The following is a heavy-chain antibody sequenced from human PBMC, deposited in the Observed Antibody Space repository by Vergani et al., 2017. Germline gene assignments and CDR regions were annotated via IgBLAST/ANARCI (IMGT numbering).Heavy chain of an antibody. CDR1: GFTFDDYA. D-gene: IGHD3-22*01. CDR3: AKAPYYYDSSGSPYLDY. J-gene: IGHJ4*02. V-gene: IGHV3-9*01. CDR2: ISWNSGSI. Sequence: EVQLVESGGGLVQPGRSLRLSCAASGFTFDDYAMHWVRQAPGKGLEWVSGISWNSGSIGYADSVKGRFTISRDNAKNSLYLQMNSLRAEYTALYYCAKAPYYYDSSGSPYLDYWGQGTLVTVSS.